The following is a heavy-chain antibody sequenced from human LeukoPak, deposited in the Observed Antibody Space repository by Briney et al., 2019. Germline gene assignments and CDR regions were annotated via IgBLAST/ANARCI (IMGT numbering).Heavy chain of an antibody. V-gene: IGHV1-69*05. J-gene: IGHJ4*02. CDR1: GGTFGSYA. Sequence: GASVKVSCKASGGTFGSYAISWVRQAPGQGLEWMGGIIPIFGTANYAQKFQGRVTMTRDTSTSTVYMELSSLRSEDTAVYYCARITGTTGDDYWGQGTLVTVSS. CDR2: IIPIFGTA. CDR3: ARITGTTGDDY. D-gene: IGHD1-7*01.